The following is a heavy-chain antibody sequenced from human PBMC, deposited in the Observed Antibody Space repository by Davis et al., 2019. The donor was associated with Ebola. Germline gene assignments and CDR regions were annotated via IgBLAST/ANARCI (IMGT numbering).Heavy chain of an antibody. Sequence: GESLKISCKGSGYSFTSYWIGWVRPMPGKGLEWKGIIYPGDSDTRYSPSFQGQVTISADKSISTAYLQWSSLKASDTAMYYCARHGSFYYYYYGMDVWGKGTTVTVSS. J-gene: IGHJ6*04. V-gene: IGHV5-51*01. CDR2: IYPGDSDT. CDR1: GYSFTSYW. CDR3: ARHGSFYYYYYGMDV.